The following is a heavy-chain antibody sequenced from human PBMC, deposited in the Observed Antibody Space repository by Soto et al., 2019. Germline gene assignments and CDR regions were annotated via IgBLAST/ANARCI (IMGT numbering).Heavy chain of an antibody. CDR1: GFTFSSYG. CDR2: ISGSGGST. D-gene: IGHD5-12*01. J-gene: IGHJ6*02. Sequence: GGSLRLSCEASGFTFSSYGMSWVRQAPGKGLEWVSGISGSGGSTYYADSVRGRFTVYRDNSKSTLFLQMNSLKFEDTAVYVCANEVDVAFSSLQYGMDVWGQGTTVTVSS. CDR3: ANEVDVAFSSLQYGMDV. V-gene: IGHV3-23*01.